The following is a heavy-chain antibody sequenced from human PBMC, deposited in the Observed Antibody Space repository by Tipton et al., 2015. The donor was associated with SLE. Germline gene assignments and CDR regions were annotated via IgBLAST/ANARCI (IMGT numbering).Heavy chain of an antibody. CDR2: IYYSGNT. CDR1: GGSISSSDYC. J-gene: IGHJ2*01. CDR3: ARHGRIAARDWYFDL. Sequence: LRLSCTVSGGSISSSDYCWTWIRQHPGKGLEWIGYIYYSGNTYYNPSLKSRITISVDTSTNQFSLKLNSVTAADTAVYYCARHGRIAARDWYFDLWGRGTLVTVSS. D-gene: IGHD6-6*01. V-gene: IGHV4-31*03.